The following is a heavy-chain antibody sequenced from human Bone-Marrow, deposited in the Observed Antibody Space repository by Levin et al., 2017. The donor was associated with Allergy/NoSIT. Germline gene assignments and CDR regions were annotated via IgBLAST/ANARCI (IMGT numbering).Heavy chain of an antibody. D-gene: IGHD6-19*01. V-gene: IGHV3-15*01. CDR3: TTTGIAVAGTDYFDY. CDR1: GFTFSNAW. CDR2: IKSKTDGGTT. Sequence: GGSLRLSCAASGFTFSNAWMSWVRQAPGKGLEWVGRIKSKTDGGTTDYAAPVKGRFTISRDDSKNTLYLQMNSLKTEDTAVYYCTTTGIAVAGTDYFDYWGQGTLVTVSS. J-gene: IGHJ4*02.